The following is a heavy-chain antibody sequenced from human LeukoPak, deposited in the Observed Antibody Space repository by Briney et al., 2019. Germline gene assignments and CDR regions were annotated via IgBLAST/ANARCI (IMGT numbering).Heavy chain of an antibody. Sequence: QPGGSLSLSCAASGFTFSSHWMHWVRQVPGKGLEWVSTISVGAEYIFYADSVKGRFTISRDDSNNALYLQMHSLRAEDTALYYCASGPPFLKYFEYWGQGTLVTVSS. CDR3: ASGPPFLKYFEY. J-gene: IGHJ4*02. CDR2: ISVGAEYI. D-gene: IGHD3-3*01. CDR1: GFTFSSHW. V-gene: IGHV3-23*01.